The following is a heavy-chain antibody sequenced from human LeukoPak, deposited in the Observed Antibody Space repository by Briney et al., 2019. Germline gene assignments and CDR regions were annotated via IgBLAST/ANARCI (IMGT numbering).Heavy chain of an antibody. J-gene: IGHJ4*02. V-gene: IGHV4-39*07. CDR3: ARAYYGSGNTYYFDY. CDR2: IHYSGST. Sequence: SETLSLTCTVSGGSISSSSYYWGWIRQPPGKGLEWIGSIHYSGSTNYNPSLKSRVTISVDTSKNQFSLKLSSVTAADTAVYYCARAYYGSGNTYYFDYWGQGTLVTISS. D-gene: IGHD3-10*01. CDR1: GGSISSSSYY.